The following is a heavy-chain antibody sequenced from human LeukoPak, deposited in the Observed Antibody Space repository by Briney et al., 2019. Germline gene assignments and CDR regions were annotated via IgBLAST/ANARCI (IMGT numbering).Heavy chain of an antibody. CDR1: GYSFTTNW. CDR3: ARRSYDSSVYYRYMYYFDY. Sequence: GESLKISCKGSGYSFTTNWIGWVRQMPGKGLEWMGIIYPGDSDTRYSPSFQGQVTISVDKSTSTAYLQWSSLKASDTAMYYCARRSYDSSVYYRYMYYFDYWGQGTLVTVSS. J-gene: IGHJ4*02. D-gene: IGHD3-22*01. V-gene: IGHV5-51*01. CDR2: IYPGDSDT.